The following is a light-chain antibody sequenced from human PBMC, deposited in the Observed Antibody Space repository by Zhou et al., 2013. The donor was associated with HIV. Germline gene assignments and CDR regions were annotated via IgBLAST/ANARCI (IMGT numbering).Light chain of an antibody. CDR1: QSISSW. V-gene: IGKV1-5*03. CDR3: QQYNTFPIT. Sequence: DIQMTQSPSSLSASVGDRVTITCRASQSISSWLAWYQQKPGAAPRLLIYKASNLQNGVPSRFSGSGSGTDFTLTISRLQADDFATYYCQQYNTFPITFGRGTRLEI. CDR2: KAS. J-gene: IGKJ5*01.